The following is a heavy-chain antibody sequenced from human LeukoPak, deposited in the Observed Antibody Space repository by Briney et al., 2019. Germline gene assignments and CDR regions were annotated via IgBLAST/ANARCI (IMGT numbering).Heavy chain of an antibody. CDR2: IYYSGST. V-gene: IGHV4-39*07. CDR3: ARVSTTPDHYYYMDV. J-gene: IGHJ6*03. D-gene: IGHD1-26*01. CDR1: GGSISSSSYY. Sequence: SETLSLTCTVSGGSISSSSYYWGWIRQPPGKGLEWIGSIYYSGSTYYNPSLKSRVTISVDTSKNQFSLKLSSVTAADTAVYYCARVSTTPDHYYYMDVWGKGTTVTVSS.